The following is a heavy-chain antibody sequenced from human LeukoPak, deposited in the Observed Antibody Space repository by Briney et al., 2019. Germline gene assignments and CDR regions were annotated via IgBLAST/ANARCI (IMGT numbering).Heavy chain of an antibody. Sequence: RTSETLSLTCTVSGGSISSSSYYWGWIRQPPGKGLEWIGSIYYSGSTYYNPSLKSRVTISVDTSKNQFSLKLSSVTAADTAVYYCARDPYQLLHPFDYWDQGTLVTVSS. D-gene: IGHD2-2*02. CDR1: GGSISSSSYY. V-gene: IGHV4-39*07. CDR3: ARDPYQLLHPFDY. CDR2: IYYSGST. J-gene: IGHJ4*02.